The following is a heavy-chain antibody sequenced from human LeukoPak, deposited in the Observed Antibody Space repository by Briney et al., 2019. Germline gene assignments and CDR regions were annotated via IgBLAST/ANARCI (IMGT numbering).Heavy chain of an antibody. Sequence: GGSLRLSCEGSGFTFNSYTMSWVRQAPGKGLEWVSAISDSGYSTYYADSVKGRFTISRDKSKNTLYLQMHGLRADDTAVYYCAKDDIEAFGTGYMDVWGRGTTVTVSS. CDR3: AKDDIEAFGTGYMDV. D-gene: IGHD3-10*01. CDR1: GFTFNSYT. J-gene: IGHJ6*03. V-gene: IGHV3-23*01. CDR2: ISDSGYST.